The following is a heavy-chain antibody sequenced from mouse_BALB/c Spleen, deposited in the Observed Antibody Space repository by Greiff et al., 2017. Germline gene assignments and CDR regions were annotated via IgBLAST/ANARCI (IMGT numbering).Heavy chain of an antibody. D-gene: IGHD3-3*01. CDR3: ARHGDGGGFDY. Sequence: EVMLVESGGDLVKPGGSLKLSCAASGFTFSSYGMSWVRQTPDKRLEWVATISSGGSYTYYPDSVKGRFTISRDNAKNTLYLQMSSLKSEDTAMYYCARHGDGGGFDYWGQGTTLTVSS. V-gene: IGHV5-6*01. CDR1: GFTFSSYG. J-gene: IGHJ2*01. CDR2: ISSGGSYT.